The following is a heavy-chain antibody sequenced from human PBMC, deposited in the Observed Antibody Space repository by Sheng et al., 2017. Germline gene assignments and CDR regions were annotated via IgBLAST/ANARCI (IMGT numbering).Heavy chain of an antibody. CDR3: ARSLYYYDSSGYSMETNAFDI. Sequence: QVQLVESGGGVVQPGRSLRLSCAASGFTFSSYAMHWVRQAPGKGLEWVAVISYDGSNKYYADSVKGRFTISRDNSKNTLYLQMNSLRAEDTAVYYCARSLYYYDSSGYSMETNAFDIWGQGTMVTVSS. CDR2: ISYDGSNK. V-gene: IGHV3-30-3*01. J-gene: IGHJ3*02. CDR1: GFTFSSYA. D-gene: IGHD3-22*01.